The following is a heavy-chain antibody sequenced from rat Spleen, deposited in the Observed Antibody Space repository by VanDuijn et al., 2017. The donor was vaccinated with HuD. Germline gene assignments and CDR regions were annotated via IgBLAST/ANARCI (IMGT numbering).Heavy chain of an antibody. CDR3: ARWDYYDGTYGVMDA. J-gene: IGHJ4*01. CDR2: INSAGST. CDR1: VYSITSSYR. D-gene: IGHD1-12*02. Sequence: EVQLQESGPGLVKPSQSLSLTCSVTVYSITSSYRWNWIRKFPGNKLEWMGYINSAGSTNYNPSLKSRISITRDTSKNQVFLQVNSVTTEDTATYYCARWDYYDGTYGVMDAWGQGASVTVSS. V-gene: IGHV3-3*01.